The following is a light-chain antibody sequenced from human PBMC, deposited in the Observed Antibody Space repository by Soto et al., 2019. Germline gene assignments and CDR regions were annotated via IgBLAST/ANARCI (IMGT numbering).Light chain of an antibody. CDR3: GTWDSSLTVGV. CDR2: EVN. CDR1: SSDVGGHNY. Sequence: QSALTQPASVSGSPGQSITISCTGTSSDVGGHNYVSWYQQHPGKAPKNMIYEVNNGPSGVSDRFSGSKSGNTASLTISGLQAEDEAYYYCGTWDSSLTVGVFGGGTQLTVL. V-gene: IGLV2-14*01. J-gene: IGLJ3*02.